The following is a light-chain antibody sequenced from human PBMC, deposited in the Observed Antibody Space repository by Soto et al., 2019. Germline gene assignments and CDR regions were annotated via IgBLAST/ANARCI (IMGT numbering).Light chain of an antibody. V-gene: IGKV3-15*01. J-gene: IGKJ4*01. Sequence: EVVMRQSPATLFVSPGEGATLSCRASQGIGDTLACYQHKPGQTPRLLIYDTATRATGVPTRFSGSRSGAEFTLPINSLQSEDFAVYYCQPYNNWPLTFGGGTKVDIK. CDR1: QGIGDT. CDR3: QPYNNWPLT. CDR2: DTA.